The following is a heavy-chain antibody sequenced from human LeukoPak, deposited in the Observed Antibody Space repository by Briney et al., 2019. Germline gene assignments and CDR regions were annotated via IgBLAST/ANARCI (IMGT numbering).Heavy chain of an antibody. CDR3: ARAYYYSEANQYYFDY. Sequence: KTSETLSLTCTVSGGSISGSSYYWGWIRQPPGKGLEWIGSIYYSGSTNYNPSLKSRVTISLDTPKNQFSLRVTSVTAADTAVYYCARAYYYSEANQYYFDYWGQGILVTVSS. D-gene: IGHD3-22*01. J-gene: IGHJ4*02. CDR2: IYYSGST. CDR1: GGSISGSSYY. V-gene: IGHV4-39*07.